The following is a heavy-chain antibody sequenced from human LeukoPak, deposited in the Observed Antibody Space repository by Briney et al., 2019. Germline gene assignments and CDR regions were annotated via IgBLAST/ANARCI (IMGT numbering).Heavy chain of an antibody. J-gene: IGHJ4*02. D-gene: IGHD1-26*01. CDR2: ISYDGSNK. CDR3: AKGRHSLGGTPEFDY. CDR1: GFTFSSYG. Sequence: GGSLRLSCAASGFTFSSYGMHWVRQAPGKGLEWVAVISYDGSNKYYADSVKGRFTISRDNSKNTVYLQMNSLRAEETAVYYCAKGRHSLGGTPEFDYWGQGTLVTVSS. V-gene: IGHV3-30*18.